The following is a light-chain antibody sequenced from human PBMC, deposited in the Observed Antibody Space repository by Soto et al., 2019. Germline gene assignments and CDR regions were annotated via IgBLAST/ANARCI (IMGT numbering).Light chain of an antibody. CDR1: QSISSW. CDR2: KAS. Sequence: DIQMTQSPSTLSASVGERVTMTCRASQSISSWLAWYQQKPGKAPNLLIYKASTLASGVPSRFSGSGSGTEFTLTISSLQPDDFATYYCQQYNSYWTFGQGTKVDIK. V-gene: IGKV1-5*03. J-gene: IGKJ1*01. CDR3: QQYNSYWT.